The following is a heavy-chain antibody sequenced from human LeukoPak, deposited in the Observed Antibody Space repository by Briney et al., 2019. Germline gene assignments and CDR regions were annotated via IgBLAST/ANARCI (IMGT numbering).Heavy chain of an antibody. V-gene: IGHV1-46*01. CDR1: GYTFTSYY. J-gene: IGHJ4*02. CDR2: INPSGGST. Sequence: EASVKVSCKASGYTFTSYYMHWVRQAPGQGLEWMGIINPSGGSTSHAQKFQGRVTMTRDTYTSTVYMELSSLRSEDTAVYYCARPQRGRSTQYYFDYWGQGTLVTVSS. D-gene: IGHD1-26*01. CDR3: ARPQRGRSTQYYFDY.